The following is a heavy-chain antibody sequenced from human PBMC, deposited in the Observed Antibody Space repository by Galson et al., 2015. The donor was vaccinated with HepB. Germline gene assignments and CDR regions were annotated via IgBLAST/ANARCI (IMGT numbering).Heavy chain of an antibody. CDR2: IYTSGGT. CDR3: ARGVRGAIDGNWNYYYYYYMVV. V-gene: IGHV4-4*07. CDR1: GGSIGTLF. D-gene: IGHD1-1*01. J-gene: IGHJ6*03. Sequence: SETLSLTCTVSGGSIGTLFWTRIRQPAGKGLEWIGRIYTSGGTDYNPSLKSRVSMSMDTSENRFSLKLNSVTAADTAVYYCARGVRGAIDGNWNYYYYYYMVVWGRGTTVTISS.